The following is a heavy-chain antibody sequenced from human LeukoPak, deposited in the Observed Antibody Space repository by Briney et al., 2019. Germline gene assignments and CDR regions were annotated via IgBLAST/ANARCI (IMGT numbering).Heavy chain of an antibody. J-gene: IGHJ4*02. CDR1: GGTFSSYA. Sequence: ASVKVSCKASGGTFSSYAISWVRQAPGQGLEWMGGIIPIFGTANYAQKFRGRVTITADESTSTAYMELSSLRSEDTAVYYCARPQYYDFWSGYCPFDYWGQGTLVTVSS. D-gene: IGHD3-3*01. V-gene: IGHV1-69*13. CDR3: ARPQYYDFWSGYCPFDY. CDR2: IIPIFGTA.